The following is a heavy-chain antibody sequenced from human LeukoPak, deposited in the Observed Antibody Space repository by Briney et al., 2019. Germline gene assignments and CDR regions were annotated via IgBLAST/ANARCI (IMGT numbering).Heavy chain of an antibody. J-gene: IGHJ4*02. CDR3: ARNASDSGTSYFYY. Sequence: SETLSLTCTVSGGSISSGTYYWGWVRQPPGKGLEWIVSIYYSGSTSYNPSPKSRVTISVDTSKNQFSLKLDSVTAADTAVYYCARNASDSGTSYFYYWGQGTLVTVSS. CDR1: GGSISSGTYY. CDR2: IYYSGST. V-gene: IGHV4-39*01. D-gene: IGHD1-26*01.